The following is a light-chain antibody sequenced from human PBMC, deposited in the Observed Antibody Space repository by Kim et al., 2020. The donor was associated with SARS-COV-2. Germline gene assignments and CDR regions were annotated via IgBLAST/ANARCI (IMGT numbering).Light chain of an antibody. Sequence: WSPGERATLSCRASQSVPTNYLAWYQQKPGQPPRLLIYRASSRATDIPDRFSGSGSGTDFTLTISRLEPEDFAVYYCQQYGRSPKTFGQGTKLEI. CDR3: QQYGRSPKT. V-gene: IGKV3-20*01. J-gene: IGKJ2*01. CDR2: RAS. CDR1: QSVPTNY.